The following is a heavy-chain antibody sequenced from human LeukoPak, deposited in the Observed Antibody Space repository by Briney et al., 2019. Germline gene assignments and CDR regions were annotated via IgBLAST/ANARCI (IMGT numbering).Heavy chain of an antibody. J-gene: IGHJ5*02. CDR2: ISGGGST. D-gene: IGHD6-6*01. Sequence: GGSLRLSCAASGFTFSNYAMTWVGQDPGTGREGLSVISGGGSTYYAESVKGRFTISRETSKHTLYLQMNSRRAEDTAVYYYARVGKAARSEWFDPWGQGTLVTVSS. CDR3: ARVGKAARSEWFDP. V-gene: IGHV3-23*01. CDR1: GFTFSNYA.